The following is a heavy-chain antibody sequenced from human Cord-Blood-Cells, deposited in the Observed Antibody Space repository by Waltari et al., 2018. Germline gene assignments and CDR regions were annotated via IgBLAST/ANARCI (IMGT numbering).Heavy chain of an antibody. CDR1: GYHFTGYY. V-gene: IGHV1-2*02. D-gene: IGHD2-15*01. CDR2: INPNSCGT. Sequence: QVQLVHSGAEVKKPGASVQVSCKASGYHFTGYYMHCVRQSHGQVIEWMGWINPNSCGTNDAQKFQGRVTMTRDTSISTAYMELSRLRSDDTAVYYCARVSGYCSGGSCYPNYWYFDLWGRG. J-gene: IGHJ2*01. CDR3: ARVSGYCSGGSCYPNYWYFDL.